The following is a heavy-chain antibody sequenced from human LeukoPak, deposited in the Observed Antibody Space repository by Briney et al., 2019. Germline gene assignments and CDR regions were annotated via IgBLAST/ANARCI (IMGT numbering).Heavy chain of an antibody. CDR2: INPSGGST. CDR1: GYTFTSYY. Sequence: EASVKVSCTASGYTFTSYYMHWVRQAPGQGLEWMGIINPSGGSTSYAQKFQGRVTMTRDTSTSTVYMELSSLRSEDTAVYYCARDGFRHEYSSSRGYYYYYGMDVWGQGTTVTVSS. V-gene: IGHV1-46*01. J-gene: IGHJ6*02. D-gene: IGHD6-6*01. CDR3: ARDGFRHEYSSSRGYYYYYGMDV.